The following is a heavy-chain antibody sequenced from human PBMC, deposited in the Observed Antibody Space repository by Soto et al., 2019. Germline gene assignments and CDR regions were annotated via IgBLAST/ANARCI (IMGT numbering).Heavy chain of an antibody. V-gene: IGHV3-30-3*01. CDR1: GFTFSSYA. Sequence: QVQLVESRGGVVQPGRSLRLSCAASGFTFSSYAMHWVRQAPGKGLEWVAVISYDGSNKYYADSVKGRFTISRDNSKNTLYLQMNSLRAEDTAVYYCARDGGRGYYDSSGRCPDYWGQGTLVTVSS. CDR2: ISYDGSNK. D-gene: IGHD3-22*01. CDR3: ARDGGRGYYDSSGRCPDY. J-gene: IGHJ4*02.